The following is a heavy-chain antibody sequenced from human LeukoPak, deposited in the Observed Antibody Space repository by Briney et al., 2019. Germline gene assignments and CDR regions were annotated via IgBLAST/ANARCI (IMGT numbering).Heavy chain of an antibody. D-gene: IGHD4-17*01. CDR2: ISASGGRT. CDR1: GFTFSSYA. Sequence: GGSLRLSCAASGFTFSSYAMSWVRQAPGKGLEWVSVISASGGRTSYADSVKGRFTISRDNSKNMLYLQMSSLRAEDTAVYYCGRDPNGDYIGAFEIWGQGTMVTVSS. J-gene: IGHJ3*02. V-gene: IGHV3-23*01. CDR3: GRDPNGDYIGAFEI.